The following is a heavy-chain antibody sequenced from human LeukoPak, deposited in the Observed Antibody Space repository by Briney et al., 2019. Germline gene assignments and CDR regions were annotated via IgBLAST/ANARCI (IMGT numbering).Heavy chain of an antibody. J-gene: IGHJ4*02. Sequence: TGGSLRLSCAASGFTFSNAWMSWVRQAPGKGLEWVSGISGSGDNTNYADSVKGRFTISRDNAKNSLYLQMNSLRAEDTAIYYCTRGTLNIPGQQGAFDYWGQGTLVSVSS. CDR2: ISGSGDNT. CDR1: GFTFSNAW. D-gene: IGHD1-14*01. V-gene: IGHV3-11*06. CDR3: TRGTLNIPGQQGAFDY.